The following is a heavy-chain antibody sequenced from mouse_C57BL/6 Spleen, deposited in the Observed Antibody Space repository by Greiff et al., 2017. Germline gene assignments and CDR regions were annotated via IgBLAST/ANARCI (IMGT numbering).Heavy chain of an antibody. CDR2: ISNGGGST. V-gene: IGHV5-12*01. Sequence: EVQRVESGGGLVQPGGSLKLSCAASGFTFSDYYMYWVRQTPEKRLEWVAYISNGGGSTYYPDTVKGRFTISRDNAKNTLYLQMSRLKSEDTAMYYCARRGNPNWYFDVWGTGTTVTVSS. D-gene: IGHD2-1*01. CDR3: ARRGNPNWYFDV. J-gene: IGHJ1*03. CDR1: GFTFSDYY.